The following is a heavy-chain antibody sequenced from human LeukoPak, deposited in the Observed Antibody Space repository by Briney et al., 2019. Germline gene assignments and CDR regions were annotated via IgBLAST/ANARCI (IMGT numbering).Heavy chain of an antibody. CDR3: ARDTTLLWFGELFFTGGPDY. J-gene: IGHJ4*02. Sequence: PGGSVRLSCAASGFTFSSYAMHWVRQAPGKGLEYVSAISSNGGSTYYANSVKGRFTISRDNSKNTLYLQMGSLRAEDMAVYYCARDTTLLWFGELFFTGGPDYWGQGTLVTVSS. D-gene: IGHD3-10*01. CDR2: ISSNGGST. CDR1: GFTFSSYA. V-gene: IGHV3-64*01.